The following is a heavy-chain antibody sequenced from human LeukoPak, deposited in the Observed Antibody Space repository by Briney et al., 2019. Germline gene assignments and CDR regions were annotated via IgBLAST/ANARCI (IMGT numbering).Heavy chain of an antibody. CDR3: ARGGSYLSAFDI. Sequence: GGSLRLSCAASGFTFSSYSMNWVRQAPGEGLEWVSSISSSSSYIYYADSVKGRFTISRDNAKNSLYLQMNSLRAEDTAVYYCARGGSYLSAFDIWGQGTMVTVSS. J-gene: IGHJ3*02. D-gene: IGHD1-26*01. V-gene: IGHV3-21*04. CDR2: ISSSSSYI. CDR1: GFTFSSYS.